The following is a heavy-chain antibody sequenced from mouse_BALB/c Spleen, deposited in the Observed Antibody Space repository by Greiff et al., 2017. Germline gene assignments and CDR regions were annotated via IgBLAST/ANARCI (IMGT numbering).Heavy chain of an antibody. Sequence: EVQLQQSGAELVRPGASVKLSCKASGFNFKDYYMHWGKQRPEQGLEWIGWIDPENGNTIYDPKFQGKASITADTSSNTAYLQISSLTSEDTAVYYCASGGNQAWFAYWGQGTLVTVSA. CDR2: IDPENGNT. J-gene: IGHJ3*01. CDR1: GFNFKDYY. CDR3: ASGGNQAWFAY. D-gene: IGHD2-1*01. V-gene: IGHV14-1*02.